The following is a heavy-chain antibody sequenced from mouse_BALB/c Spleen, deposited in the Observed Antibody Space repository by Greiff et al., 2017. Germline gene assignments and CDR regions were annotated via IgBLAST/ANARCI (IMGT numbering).Heavy chain of an antibody. J-gene: IGHJ2*01. V-gene: IGHV1-69*02. CDR3: TSPTGTDDY. CDR2: IYPSDSYT. CDR1: GYTFTSYW. Sequence: QVQLQQSGAELVRPGASVKLSCKASGYTFTSYWINWVKQRPGQGLEWIGNIYPSDSYTNYNQKFKDKATLTVDKSSSTAYMQLSSPTSEDSAVYYCTSPTGTDDYWGQGTTLTVSS. D-gene: IGHD4-1*02.